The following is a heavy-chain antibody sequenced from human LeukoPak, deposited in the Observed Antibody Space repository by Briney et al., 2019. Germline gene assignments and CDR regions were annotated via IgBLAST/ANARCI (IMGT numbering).Heavy chain of an antibody. V-gene: IGHV3-49*04. D-gene: IGHD6-19*01. CDR3: TRSSGWYNPIDY. J-gene: IGHJ4*02. CDR2: IRRKAYGGTT. Sequence: GGSLRLSCTASGFTFGDYAMSWVRQAPGKGLEWVGCIRRKAYGGTTEYAASVKGRFTISRDDSKSIASLQMNSLKTEDTAVYYCTRSSGWYNPIDYWGQVTLVTVSS. CDR1: GFTFGDYA.